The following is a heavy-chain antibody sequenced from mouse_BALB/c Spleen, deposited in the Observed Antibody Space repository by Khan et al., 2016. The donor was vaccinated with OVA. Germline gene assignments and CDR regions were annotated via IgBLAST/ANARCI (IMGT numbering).Heavy chain of an antibody. D-gene: IGHD1-1*01. CDR2: VSTGGHYN. CDR1: GFTFSTYG. Sequence: EVELVESGGDVVKPGGSLKLSCAASGFTFSTYGMSWVRQTPDKRLEWVATVSTGGHYNYYPDTVKGRFTISRDTAKNNLYLQMSSLKSEDTAIFYCTRLAYYYDSEGFAYWGQGTLVPVSA. CDR3: TRLAYYYDSEGFAY. V-gene: IGHV5-6*01. J-gene: IGHJ3*01.